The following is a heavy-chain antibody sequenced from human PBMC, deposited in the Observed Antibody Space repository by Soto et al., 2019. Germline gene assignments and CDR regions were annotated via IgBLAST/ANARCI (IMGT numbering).Heavy chain of an antibody. V-gene: IGHV3-33*01. CDR3: ARAQVGVGASLDFDY. CDR2: IWYDRSNK. D-gene: IGHD1-26*01. CDR1: GFTFSSYG. Sequence: QVQLVESGGGVVQPGRSLRLSCAASGFTFSSYGMHWVRQAPGKGLEWVAVIWYDRSNKYYADSVKGRFTISRDNSKNTLYLQMNSLRAEDTAVYYCARAQVGVGASLDFDYWGQGTLVTVSS. J-gene: IGHJ4*02.